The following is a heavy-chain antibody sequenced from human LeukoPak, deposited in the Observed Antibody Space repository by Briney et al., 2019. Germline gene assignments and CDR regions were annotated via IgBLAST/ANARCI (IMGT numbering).Heavy chain of an antibody. D-gene: IGHD3-22*01. CDR1: GYTFTGYY. CDR2: MNPNSGNT. V-gene: IGHV1-8*02. J-gene: IGHJ3*02. CDR3: ARDTYYYDSSGYWERAFDI. Sequence: ASVKVSCKASGYTFTGYYMHWVRQAPGQGLEWMGWMNPNSGNTGYAQKFQGRVTMTRNTSISTAYMELSSLRSEDTAVYYCARDTYYYDSSGYWERAFDIWGQGTMVTVSS.